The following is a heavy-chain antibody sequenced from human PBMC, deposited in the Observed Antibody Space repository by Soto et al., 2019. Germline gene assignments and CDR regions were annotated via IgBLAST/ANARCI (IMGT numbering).Heavy chain of an antibody. V-gene: IGHV3-48*03. CDR3: ARGGVH. J-gene: IGHJ1*01. CDR1: GFTFSSHE. Sequence: PGGSLRLSCEATGFTFSSHEMNWIRQTPGKRLEWIAKISGSGSTINYADSVKGRFTISRDNVQRTLHLQMDSLRVEDTGVYYCARGGVHWGRGTLVNVSS. CDR2: ISGSGSTI. D-gene: IGHD2-8*01.